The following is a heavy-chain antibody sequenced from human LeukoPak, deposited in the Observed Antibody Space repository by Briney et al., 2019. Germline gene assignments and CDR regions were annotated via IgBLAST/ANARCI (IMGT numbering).Heavy chain of an antibody. D-gene: IGHD1-26*01. V-gene: IGHV4-4*07. Sequence: SETLSLTCTVSGGSISSYYWSWLRQPAGEGLEWIGRIYSSGSTNYNPSLKSRVTMSVDTSKNKFSLKLTSVTAADTGVYYCARMYSGTYGGIDSWGQGTLVTVSS. J-gene: IGHJ4*02. CDR1: GGSISSYY. CDR2: IYSSGST. CDR3: ARMYSGTYGGIDS.